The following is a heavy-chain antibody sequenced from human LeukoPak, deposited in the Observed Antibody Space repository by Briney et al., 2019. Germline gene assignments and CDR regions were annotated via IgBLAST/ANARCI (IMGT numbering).Heavy chain of an antibody. V-gene: IGHV5-51*01. CDR1: AYKFTSYW. CDR3: ARQGYGGYSNDY. Sequence: GECLKISCKGSAYKFTSYWIGWVRQLPGKGLEWMGIIYPGDSDIRYSPSLQGQVTISADKSISTAYLQWSSLKASDTAMYYCARQGYGGYSNDYWGQGPLVTVSS. D-gene: IGHD4-17*01. J-gene: IGHJ4*02. CDR2: IYPGDSDI.